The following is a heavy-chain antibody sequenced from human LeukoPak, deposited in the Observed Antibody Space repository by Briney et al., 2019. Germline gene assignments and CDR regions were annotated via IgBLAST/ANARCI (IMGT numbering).Heavy chain of an antibody. V-gene: IGHV4-59*01. CDR2: SDYSGST. Sequence: PSETLSLTCTVSGGSISRYYWSWIRQPPGKGLEWIGYSDYSGSTNYNPSLKSRVTISVDTSKNQFTLKLSSVTAADTAVYYCARAGTDDFWSGYGARRVGWFDPWGQGTPVTVSS. J-gene: IGHJ5*02. CDR1: GGSISRYY. D-gene: IGHD3-3*01. CDR3: ARAGTDDFWSGYGARRVGWFDP.